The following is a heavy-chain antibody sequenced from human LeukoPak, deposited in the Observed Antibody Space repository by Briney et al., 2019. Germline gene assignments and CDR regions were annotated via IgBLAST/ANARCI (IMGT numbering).Heavy chain of an antibody. CDR2: ISSSSNI. Sequence: TGESLRLSCAASGFRFSDYSMNWVRQAPGKGLEWVSYISSSSNIYYADSVKGRFTISRDNAKNSLWLQMNSLRAEDTAVYHCGRGNGDYGGVDYWGQGTLVTVSS. V-gene: IGHV3-48*01. J-gene: IGHJ4*02. CDR3: GRGNGDYGGVDY. CDR1: GFRFSDYS. D-gene: IGHD4-17*01.